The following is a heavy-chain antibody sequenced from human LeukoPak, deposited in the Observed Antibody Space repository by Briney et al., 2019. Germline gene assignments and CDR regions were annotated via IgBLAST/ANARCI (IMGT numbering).Heavy chain of an antibody. CDR2: INPSGGTT. J-gene: IGHJ4*02. Sequence: GASVKVSCKASGHIFTSYYMHWVRQAPGQGLEWMGVINPSGGTTNYAQKLQGRVTMTRGTSTSTVYMELSSLRSEDTAVYYCARFAVHRRLIVTGQFGLDYWGQGTLVTVSS. CDR3: ARFAVHRRLIVTGQFGLDY. CDR1: GHIFTSYY. V-gene: IGHV1-46*01. D-gene: IGHD3-9*01.